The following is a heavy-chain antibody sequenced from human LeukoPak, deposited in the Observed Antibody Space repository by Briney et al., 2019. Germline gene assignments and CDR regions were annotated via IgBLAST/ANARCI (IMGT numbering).Heavy chain of an antibody. J-gene: IGHJ4*02. Sequence: SVKVSCKASGGTFSSYAISWVRQAPGQGLERMGRIIPIFGTANYAQKFQGRVTITTDESTSTAYMELSSLRSEDTAVYYCASEIWFGEFLYDYWGQGTLVTVSS. CDR3: ASEIWFGEFLYDY. CDR2: IIPIFGTA. D-gene: IGHD3-10*01. V-gene: IGHV1-69*05. CDR1: GGTFSSYA.